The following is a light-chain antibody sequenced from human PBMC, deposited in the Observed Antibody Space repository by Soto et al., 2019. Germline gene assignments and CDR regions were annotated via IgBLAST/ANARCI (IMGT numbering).Light chain of an antibody. J-gene: IGLJ3*02. CDR2: SNN. CDR3: AAWDDSLSCWV. Sequence: QSVLTQPPSASGTPGQRVTISCSGSSSNIGSNYVYWYQQLPGTAPKLLIYSNNQRPSGVPDRFSGSKSGTSASLAISGLRYEDEADYYCAAWDDSLSCWVFGGGTKLTVL. CDR1: SSNIGSNY. V-gene: IGLV1-47*02.